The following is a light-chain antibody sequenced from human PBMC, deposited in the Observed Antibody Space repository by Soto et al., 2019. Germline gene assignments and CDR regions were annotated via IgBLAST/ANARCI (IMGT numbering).Light chain of an antibody. CDR3: QQYGSSPLT. J-gene: IGKJ4*01. Sequence: EIVLTQSPGTLSLSQGERVSVSCRASQSVSSSNLAWYQQKPGQAPRLLIYGASSRASGIPDRFSGSGSGTDFTLTISRLEPEDFAVYYCQQYGSSPLTFGGGTKVEIK. V-gene: IGKV3-20*01. CDR2: GAS. CDR1: QSVSSSN.